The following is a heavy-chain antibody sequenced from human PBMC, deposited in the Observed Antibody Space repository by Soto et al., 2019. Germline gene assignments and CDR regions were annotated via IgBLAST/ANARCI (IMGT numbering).Heavy chain of an antibody. Sequence: GESLKISCKGSGYSFTSYWISWVRQMPGKGLEWMGRIDPSDSYTNYSPSFQGHVTISADKSISTAYLQWSSLKASDTAMYYCASWGDCSSTSCSFPSYYYGMDVWGQGTTVTVSS. D-gene: IGHD2-2*01. J-gene: IGHJ6*02. CDR2: IDPSDSYT. CDR3: ASWGDCSSTSCSFPSYYYGMDV. CDR1: GYSFTSYW. V-gene: IGHV5-10-1*01.